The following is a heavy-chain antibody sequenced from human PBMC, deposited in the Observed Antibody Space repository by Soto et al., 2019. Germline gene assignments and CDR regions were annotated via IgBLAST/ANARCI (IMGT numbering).Heavy chain of an antibody. CDR1: GFTFSSYA. V-gene: IGHV3-23*01. J-gene: IGHJ6*02. CDR2: ISGSGGST. CDR3: AKVPDPGTTYYYYGMDV. D-gene: IGHD1-7*01. Sequence: PGGSLRLSCAASGFTFSSYAMSWVRQAPGKGLEWVSAISGSGGSTYYADSVKGRFTISRDNSKNTLYLQMNSLRAEDTAVYYCAKVPDPGTTYYYYGMDVWGQGTTVTVSS.